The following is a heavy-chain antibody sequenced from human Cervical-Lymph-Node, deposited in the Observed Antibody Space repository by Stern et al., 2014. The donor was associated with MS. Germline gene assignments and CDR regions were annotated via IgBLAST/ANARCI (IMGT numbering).Heavy chain of an antibody. CDR1: GGSINTGGFY. D-gene: IGHD3-22*01. Sequence: VQLLESGPGLVKPSQTLSLTCTVSGGSINTGGFYLGWVPPHPGKGLGWGWDIFFTRGTFYNPSLKSLVTISVDTSKNQFSLKLNSVTAADTAVYYCARSSYYFDSSSYSAIPNWFDPWGQGTLVTVSS. CDR2: IFFTRGT. J-gene: IGHJ5*02. V-gene: IGHV4-31*01. CDR3: ARSSYYFDSSSYSAIPNWFDP.